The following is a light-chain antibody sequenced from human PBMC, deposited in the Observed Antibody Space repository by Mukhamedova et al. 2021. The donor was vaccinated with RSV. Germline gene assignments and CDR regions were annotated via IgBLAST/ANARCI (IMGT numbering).Light chain of an antibody. V-gene: IGLV6-57*01. CDR2: EDN. J-gene: IGLJ2*01. Sequence: QWYQQRPGSSPTTIIYEDNQRPSGVPARFSGSIDRSSNSASLTISGLMTEDEADYYCQSSDDSGVIFGGGTKLTVL. CDR3: QSSDDSGVI.